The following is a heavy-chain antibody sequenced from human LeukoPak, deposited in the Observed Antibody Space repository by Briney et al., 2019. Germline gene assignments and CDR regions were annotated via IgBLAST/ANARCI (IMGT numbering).Heavy chain of an antibody. J-gene: IGHJ5*02. D-gene: IGHD2-15*01. V-gene: IGHV1-8*01. CDR3: ARDQDIVVVVAALRQWEMGGFDP. CDR2: MNPKSGNT. CDR1: GYTFTNYD. Sequence: ASVKVSCKASGYTFTNYDINWVRQATGQGPEWMGWMNPKSGNTGYAQKFQGGVTMTRNTSISTAYMELSSLRSDDTAVYYCARDQDIVVVVAALRQWEMGGFDPWGQGTLVTVSS.